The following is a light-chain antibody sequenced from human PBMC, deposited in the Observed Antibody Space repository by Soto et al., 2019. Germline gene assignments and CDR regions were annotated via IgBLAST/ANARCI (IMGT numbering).Light chain of an antibody. V-gene: IGKV3-15*01. CDR2: GAS. J-gene: IGKJ4*01. CDR1: QSVTNSY. Sequence: EIVMTQSPVTLSVSPGERATLSCRASQSVTNSYLAWYQQKPGQAPRLLIFGASTRAAGIPARFSGSGSGTEFTLTISSLKSEDFAVYYCQQYSNWPLTFGGGTKVEIK. CDR3: QQYSNWPLT.